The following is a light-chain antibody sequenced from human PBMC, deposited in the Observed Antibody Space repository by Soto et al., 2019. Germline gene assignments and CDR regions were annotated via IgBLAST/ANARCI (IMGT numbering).Light chain of an antibody. CDR1: QDISNY. Sequence: DIQMTQSPSSLSASVGDRVTITCQASQDISNYLNWYQQKPGKAPKLLIYDASNLETGVPSRFSGSGSGTDFTFTISSLQPEDIATYYCQNYHSAPWTFGQGTKVDIK. V-gene: IGKV1-33*01. CDR2: DAS. CDR3: QNYHSAPWT. J-gene: IGKJ1*01.